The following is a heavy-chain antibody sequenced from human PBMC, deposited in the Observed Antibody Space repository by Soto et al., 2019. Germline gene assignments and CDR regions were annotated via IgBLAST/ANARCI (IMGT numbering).Heavy chain of an antibody. CDR3: ARGGQQLRGMDV. Sequence: QVQLQESGPGLVKPSETLSLTCTVSGGSISSYYWSWIRQPPGKGLEWIGYIYYSGSTNYNPSFKSRVPLSVDTSKNQFSLELSSVTAADTAVYYCARGGQQLRGMDVWGQGTTVTVSS. V-gene: IGHV4-59*01. J-gene: IGHJ6*02. CDR2: IYYSGST. D-gene: IGHD6-13*01. CDR1: GGSISSYY.